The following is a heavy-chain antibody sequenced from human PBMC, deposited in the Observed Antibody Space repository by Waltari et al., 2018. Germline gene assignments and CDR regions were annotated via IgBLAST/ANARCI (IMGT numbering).Heavy chain of an antibody. V-gene: IGHV4-4*09. CDR2: IYTSGST. Sequence: QVQLQESGPGLVKPSETLSLTCTVSGGSISSYYWSWIRQPPGKGLEWIGYIYTSGSTNYNPYRKRRVTISVDTSKNQFSLKLSSVTAADTAVYYCARWGLRYFDSPPGYFDYWGQGTLVTVSS. J-gene: IGHJ4*02. CDR3: ARWGLRYFDSPPGYFDY. CDR1: GGSISSYY. D-gene: IGHD3-9*01.